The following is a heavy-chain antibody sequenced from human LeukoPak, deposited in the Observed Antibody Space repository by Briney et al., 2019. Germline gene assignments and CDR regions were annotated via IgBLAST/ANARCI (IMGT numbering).Heavy chain of an antibody. J-gene: IGHJ4*02. CDR2: ISSSSSTI. CDR3: AKNRRTAMVNLVHY. D-gene: IGHD5-18*01. CDR1: GFTFSSYS. Sequence: GGSLRLSCAASGFTFSSYSMNWVRQAPGKGLEWVSYISSSSSTIYYADSVKGRFTISRDNSKNTLYLQMNSLRAEDTAVYYCAKNRRTAMVNLVHYWGQGTLVTVSS. V-gene: IGHV3-48*01.